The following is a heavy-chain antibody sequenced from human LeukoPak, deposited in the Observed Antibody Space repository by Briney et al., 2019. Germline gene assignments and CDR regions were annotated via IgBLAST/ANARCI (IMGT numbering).Heavy chain of an antibody. D-gene: IGHD6-19*01. CDR2: IPGSGGAT. CDR3: AKGISWYSSGWYYFDY. Sequence: PGGSLRLSCEASGFTFSSYAIRWVRQAPGTGLEWVSSIPGSGGATYYADSVRGRFSISRDSSKNTLYLQMNSLRAEDTAVYYCAKGISWYSSGWYYFDYWGQGTLVTVSS. CDR1: GFTFSSYA. V-gene: IGHV3-23*01. J-gene: IGHJ4*02.